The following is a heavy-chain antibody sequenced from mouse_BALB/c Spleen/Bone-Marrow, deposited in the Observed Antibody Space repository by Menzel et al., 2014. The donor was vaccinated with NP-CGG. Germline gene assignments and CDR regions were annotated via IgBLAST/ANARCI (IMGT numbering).Heavy chain of an antibody. D-gene: IGHD2-3*01. Sequence: QVQLQQSGPGLVQPSQSLSITCTVSSFSLTSYGVHWVRQSPGKGLEWLGVIWSGGSTDYNAAFISRLSISKDNSKSXVFFKMNSLQANDTAIYYCARNNGGYYSWFAYWGQGTLVTVSA. CDR3: ARNNGGYYSWFAY. V-gene: IGHV2-2*02. J-gene: IGHJ3*01. CDR2: IWSGGST. CDR1: SFSLTSYG.